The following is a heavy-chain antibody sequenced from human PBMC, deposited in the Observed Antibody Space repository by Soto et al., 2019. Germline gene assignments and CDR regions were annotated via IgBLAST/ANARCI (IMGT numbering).Heavy chain of an antibody. J-gene: IGHJ3*01. D-gene: IGHD1-26*01. CDR1: GYTFTSHG. CDR3: ARLLTEGATFREDAFDL. V-gene: IGHV1-18*01. Sequence: QVHLVQSGGEVKTPGASVKVSCKPSGYTFTSHGLSWVRQAPGQGLEWMGWISTFNGKTDHAQKFQGRVTMTADTRTTTGYMELRSLRSDDTAVYYCARLLTEGATFREDAFDLWGQGTKVTVSS. CDR2: ISTFNGKT.